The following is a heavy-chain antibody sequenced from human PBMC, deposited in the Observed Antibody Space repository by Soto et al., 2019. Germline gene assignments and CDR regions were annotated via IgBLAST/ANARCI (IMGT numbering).Heavy chain of an antibody. D-gene: IGHD4-17*01. CDR3: VAGDYVDAFDI. J-gene: IGHJ3*02. Sequence: SETLSLTCTVSGGSISSYYWSWIRQPPGKGLEWIGYIYYSGSTNYNPSLKSRVTISVDTSKNQFSLKLSSVTAADTAVYYCVAGDYVDAFDIWGQGTMVTVSS. CDR2: IYYSGST. CDR1: GGSISSYY. V-gene: IGHV4-59*08.